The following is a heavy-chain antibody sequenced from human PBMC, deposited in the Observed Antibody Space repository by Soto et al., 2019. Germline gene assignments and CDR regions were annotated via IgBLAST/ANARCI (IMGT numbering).Heavy chain of an antibody. D-gene: IGHD6-13*01. J-gene: IGHJ4*01. V-gene: IGHV1-18*01. CDR2: ISSHNGNT. Sequence: QVQLVQSGDEVKQPGASVKVSCKASGSIITAYGISWVRQAPGQGLEWMAWISSHNGNTYYAQNLQGRVTMTTDTSTSTAYMELRSLRSDDTAVYYCASSSIAAAGPFDYWGHGALVTVSS. CDR1: GSIITAYG. CDR3: ASSSIAAAGPFDY.